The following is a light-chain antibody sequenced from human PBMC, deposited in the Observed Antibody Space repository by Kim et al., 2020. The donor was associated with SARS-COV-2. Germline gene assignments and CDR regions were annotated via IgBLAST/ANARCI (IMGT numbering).Light chain of an antibody. J-gene: IGKJ1*01. V-gene: IGKV4-1*01. Sequence: ATLTCESSQSVLYSSNNKTYLAGYQRKPGQPPKLLIYWASTRESGVPDRFSGSGSGTDFTLTISSLQAEDVAVYYCQQYYSTPLTFGQGTKVDIK. CDR1: QSVLYSSNNKTY. CDR3: QQYYSTPLT. CDR2: WAS.